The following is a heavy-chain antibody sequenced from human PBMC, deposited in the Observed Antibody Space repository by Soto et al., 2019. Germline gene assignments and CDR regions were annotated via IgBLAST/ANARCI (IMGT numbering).Heavy chain of an antibody. CDR2: INAGNGNT. D-gene: IGHD3-10*01. CDR1: GYTFTSYA. CDR3: ARDRYYGSGSLSNWFDP. V-gene: IGHV1-3*01. J-gene: IGHJ5*02. Sequence: QVQLVQSGAEVKKPGASVKVSCKACGYTFTSYAMHWVRQAPGQRLEWMGWINAGNGNTKYSQKFQGRVTITRDTSASTAYIELSSLRSEDTAVYYCARDRYYGSGSLSNWFDPWGQGTLDTVSS.